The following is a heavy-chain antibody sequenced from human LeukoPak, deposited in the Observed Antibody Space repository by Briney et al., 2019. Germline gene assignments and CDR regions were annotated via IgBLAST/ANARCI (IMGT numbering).Heavy chain of an antibody. J-gene: IGHJ4*02. D-gene: IGHD1-26*01. Sequence: GGSLRLSCAASGFTFSSYGMHWVRQAPGKGLEWVAVISYDGSNKYYADSVKGRFTISRDNSKNTLYLQMNSLRAEDTAVYYCARDFGGSYIDYWGQGTLVTVSS. CDR1: GFTFSSYG. CDR2: ISYDGSNK. CDR3: ARDFGGSYIDY. V-gene: IGHV3-30*03.